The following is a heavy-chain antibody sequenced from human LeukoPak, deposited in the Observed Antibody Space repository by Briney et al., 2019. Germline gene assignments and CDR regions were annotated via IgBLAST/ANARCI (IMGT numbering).Heavy chain of an antibody. CDR1: GGTFSSYA. J-gene: IGHJ3*02. V-gene: IGHV1-69*05. Sequence: GASVKVSCKASGGTFSSYATSWVRQAPGQGLEWMGGIIPIFGTANYAQKFQGRVTITTDESTSTAYMELSSLRSEDTAVYYCAKDSSDYDYGDYEAAFDIWGQGTMVTVSS. CDR3: AKDSSDYDYGDYEAAFDI. D-gene: IGHD4-17*01. CDR2: IIPIFGTA.